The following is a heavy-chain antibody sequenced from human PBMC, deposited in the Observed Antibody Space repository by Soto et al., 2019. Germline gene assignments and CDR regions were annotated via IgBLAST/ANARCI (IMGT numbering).Heavy chain of an antibody. CDR1: GFTFSDYY. Sequence: GGSVRLSCAASGFTFSDYYMSLIRQAPGKGLEWVSYISSSGRKIYYADSVKGRFTISRDNAKNSLYLQMNSLRAEDTAVHYCASVYYYGMDVWGEGTTVTVSS. V-gene: IGHV3-11*01. J-gene: IGHJ6*04. CDR3: ASVYYYGMDV. CDR2: ISSSGRKI.